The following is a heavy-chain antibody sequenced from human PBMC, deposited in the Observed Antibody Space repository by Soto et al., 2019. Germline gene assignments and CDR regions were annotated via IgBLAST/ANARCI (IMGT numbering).Heavy chain of an antibody. V-gene: IGHV4-30-4*01. Sequence: SETLSLTCTVSGGSISSGDYYWSWIRQPPGKGLEWIGYIYYSGSTYYNPSLKSRVTISVDTSKNQFSLKLSSVTAADTAVYYCASAAHTMTTVVTAFDYWGQGTLVTVSS. CDR3: ASAAHTMTTVVTAFDY. D-gene: IGHD4-17*01. CDR1: GGSISSGDYY. J-gene: IGHJ4*02. CDR2: IYYSGST.